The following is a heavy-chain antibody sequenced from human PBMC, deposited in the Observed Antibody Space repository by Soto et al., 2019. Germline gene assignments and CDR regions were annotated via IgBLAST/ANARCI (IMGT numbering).Heavy chain of an antibody. J-gene: IGHJ6*02. Sequence: GASVKVSCKASGHTFTGYYMHWVRQAPGQGLEWMGWINPNSGGTNYAQKFQGWVTMTRDTSISTAYMELSRLRSDDTAVYYCARDRLRFLEWLAPNPYYYYGMDVWGQGTTVTVSS. D-gene: IGHD3-3*01. CDR2: INPNSGGT. V-gene: IGHV1-2*04. CDR1: GHTFTGYY. CDR3: ARDRLRFLEWLAPNPYYYYGMDV.